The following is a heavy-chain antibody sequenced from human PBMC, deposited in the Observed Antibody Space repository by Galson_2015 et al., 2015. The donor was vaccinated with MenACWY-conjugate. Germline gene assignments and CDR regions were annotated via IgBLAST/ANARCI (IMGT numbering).Heavy chain of an antibody. V-gene: IGHV3-21*01. J-gene: IGHJ1*01. CDR2: ISSSGSHI. CDR1: GSTFSSYS. Sequence: SLRLSCAASGSTFSSYSMHWIRQPPGKELEWVSSISSSGSHIYYADSVKGRFTISRDNAKNSLYLQMNSLRAEDTAVYYCARVGNSGTYFYLWGQGTLVTVSS. CDR3: ARVGNSGTYFYL. D-gene: IGHD1-26*01.